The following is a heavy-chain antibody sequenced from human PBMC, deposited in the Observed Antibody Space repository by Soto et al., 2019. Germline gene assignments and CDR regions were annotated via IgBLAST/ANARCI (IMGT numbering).Heavy chain of an antibody. CDR3: ARDGSDYDNNYYYYGMDV. CDR2: ISYDGSNK. CDR1: GFTFSSYA. D-gene: IGHD1-26*01. J-gene: IGHJ6*02. Sequence: GGSLRLSCAASGFTFSSYAMHWVRQAPGKGLEWVAVISYDGSNKYYADSVKGRFTISRDNSKNTLYLQMNSLRAEDTAVYYCARDGSDYDNNYYYYGMDVWGQGTTVTVSS. V-gene: IGHV3-30-3*01.